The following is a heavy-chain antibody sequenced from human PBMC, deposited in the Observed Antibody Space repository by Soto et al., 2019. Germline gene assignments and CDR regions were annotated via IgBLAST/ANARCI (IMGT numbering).Heavy chain of an antibody. Sequence: EVQLLESGGGLVQPGESLRLSCAASGFTFGSYFMNWARQAPGKGPGWVSDINKDGGRTHYADSVRGRFTISRDNSRNTLYLQMNSLRAEDTALYYCAKDLHWYGMDVSGQGTTVTVSS. CDR3: AKDLHWYGMDV. V-gene: IGHV3-23*01. CDR2: INKDGGRT. CDR1: GFTFGSYF. D-gene: IGHD1-1*01. J-gene: IGHJ6*02.